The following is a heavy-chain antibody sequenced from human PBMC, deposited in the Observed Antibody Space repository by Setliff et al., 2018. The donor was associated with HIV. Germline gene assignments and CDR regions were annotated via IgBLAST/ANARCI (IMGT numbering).Heavy chain of an antibody. V-gene: IGHV3-13*01. CDR3: AKHECSGGCYYYMDV. J-gene: IGHJ6*03. CDR1: GFTFSSYD. Sequence: GGSLRLSCAASGFTFSSYDMHWVRQATGKGLEWVSAIGTAGDTYYPGSVKGRFTISRENAKNTLYLQLNSLRAEDTAVYYCAKHECSGGCYYYMDVWGKGIMVTVSS. D-gene: IGHD2-15*01. CDR2: IGTAGDT.